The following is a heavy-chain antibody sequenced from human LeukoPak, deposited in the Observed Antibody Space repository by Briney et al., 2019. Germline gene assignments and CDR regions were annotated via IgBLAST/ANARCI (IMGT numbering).Heavy chain of an antibody. CDR1: GFTVSSNY. CDR2: IYSGGST. D-gene: IGHD3-10*01. Sequence: GGSLRLSCAASGFTVSSNYMSWVRQAPGKGLEWVSVIYSGGSTYYADSVKGRFTISRDNSKNTLYLQMYSLRAEDTAVYYCARDLILWFGEFDYYYYGMDVWGQGTTVTVSS. J-gene: IGHJ6*02. CDR3: ARDLILWFGEFDYYYYGMDV. V-gene: IGHV3-66*02.